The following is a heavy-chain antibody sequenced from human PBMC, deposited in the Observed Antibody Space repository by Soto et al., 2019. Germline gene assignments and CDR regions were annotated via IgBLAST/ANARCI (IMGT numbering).Heavy chain of an antibody. J-gene: IGHJ6*02. CDR3: ATLLGKDGFDV. CDR2: ISGSGTTR. Sequence: EVQLLESGGGLVQPGGSLRLSCAASGFTFSSYGISWVRQAPGKGLEWVSTISGSGTTRDYADSVKGRFTISRDNSKITVSLQMTSLRAEDTAVYYCATLLGKDGFDVWGQGTTVTVSS. CDR1: GFTFSSYG. D-gene: IGHD2-15*01. V-gene: IGHV3-23*01.